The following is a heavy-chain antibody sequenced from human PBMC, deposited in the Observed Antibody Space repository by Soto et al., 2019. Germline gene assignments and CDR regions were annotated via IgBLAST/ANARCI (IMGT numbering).Heavy chain of an antibody. J-gene: IGHJ6*02. CDR3: ASAGGTVVVPAATSYYYYGMDV. V-gene: IGHV1-69*13. CDR2: IIPIFGTA. D-gene: IGHD2-2*01. Sequence: EASVKVSCKASGGTFSSYAISWVRQAPGQGLEWMGGIIPIFGTANYAQKFQGRVTITADESTSTAYMELSSLRSEDTAVYYCASAGGTVVVPAATSYYYYGMDVWGQGTTVTVSS. CDR1: GGTFSSYA.